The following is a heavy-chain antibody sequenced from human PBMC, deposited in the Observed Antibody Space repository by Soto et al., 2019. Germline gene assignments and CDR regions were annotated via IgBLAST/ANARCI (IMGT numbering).Heavy chain of an antibody. D-gene: IGHD1-26*01. V-gene: IGHV4-59*02. CDR1: GGSVGVYY. J-gene: IGHJ4*02. CDR2: IYASGSP. Sequence: SETLSLTCTISGGSVGVYYWSWIRQSTGQGLEWIGYIYASGSPYYNPSLRSRVTISADTSKNQISLKLTFPTAADTAVYYCARGVGSSPPQYWGRGTLVTVSS. CDR3: ARGVGSSPPQY.